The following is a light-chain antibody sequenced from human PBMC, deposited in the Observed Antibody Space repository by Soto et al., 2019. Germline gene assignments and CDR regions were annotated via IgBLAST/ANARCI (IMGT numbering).Light chain of an antibody. CDR1: NSNIGADYD. CDR3: QSYDTSLIGLI. J-gene: IGLJ2*01. V-gene: IGLV1-40*01. CDR2: GNT. Sequence: QSVLTQPPSVSGAPGQRVTISCTGSNSNIGADYDVHYYQQFPGTAPKFLIYGNTNRPSGVPDRFSGSKSGTSASLAITGLQAEDEADYYCQSYDTSLIGLIFGLGTKLTVL.